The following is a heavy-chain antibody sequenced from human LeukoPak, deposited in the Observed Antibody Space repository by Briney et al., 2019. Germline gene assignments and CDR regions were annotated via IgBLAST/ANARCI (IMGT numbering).Heavy chain of an antibody. CDR1: GFTFSSYA. Sequence: PGGSLRLSCAASGFTFSSYAMSWVRQAPGKGLEWVSSISSSSSYIYYADSVKGRFTISRDNAKNSLYLQMNSLRAEDTAVYYCARVHSGFYGSAFDYWGQGTLVTVSS. CDR2: ISSSSSYI. V-gene: IGHV3-21*01. D-gene: IGHD4-17*01. J-gene: IGHJ4*02. CDR3: ARVHSGFYGSAFDY.